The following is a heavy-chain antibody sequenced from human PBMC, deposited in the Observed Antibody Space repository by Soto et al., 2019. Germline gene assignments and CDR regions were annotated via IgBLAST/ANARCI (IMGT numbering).Heavy chain of an antibody. CDR3: ARVTRKSIAAAGNNFFAPQNDAFDI. D-gene: IGHD6-13*01. V-gene: IGHV1-69*05. CDR2: INPIIGTA. CDR1: GYTFTDYY. J-gene: IGHJ3*02. Sequence: ASVKVSCKASGYTFTDYYIHWVRQAPGQGLEWMAWINPIIGTANYAQKFQGRVTITTDESTSTAYMELSRLRSDDTAVYYCARVTRKSIAAAGNNFFAPQNDAFDIWGQGTMVTVSS.